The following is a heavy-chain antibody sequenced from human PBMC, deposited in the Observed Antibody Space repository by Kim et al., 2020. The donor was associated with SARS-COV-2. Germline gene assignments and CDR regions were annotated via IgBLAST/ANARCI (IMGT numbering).Heavy chain of an antibody. V-gene: IGHV3-9*01. CDR3: AKDIKVDYYDRRDFDY. Sequence: KGRITIARDNAKNSLYLQMNSLRAEDTALYYCAKDIKVDYYDRRDFDYWGQGTLVTVSS. D-gene: IGHD3-22*01. J-gene: IGHJ4*02.